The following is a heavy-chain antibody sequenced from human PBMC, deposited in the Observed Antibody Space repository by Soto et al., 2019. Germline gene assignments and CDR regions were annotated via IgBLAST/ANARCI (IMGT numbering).Heavy chain of an antibody. CDR1: GGSITSYL. CDR3: ARDMHAGFTHYSDP. V-gene: IGHV4-59*01. D-gene: IGHD2-15*01. CDR2: TSYTWNT. J-gene: IGHJ5*02. Sequence: PENLSLTGIFSGGSITSYLWRWIRQFTGKGLDWIAYTSYTWNTNYKPALNIRVTISLDTSNNQLSLKLTSMTAADTAVYYCARDMHAGFTHYSDPWCHGTLVTVSS.